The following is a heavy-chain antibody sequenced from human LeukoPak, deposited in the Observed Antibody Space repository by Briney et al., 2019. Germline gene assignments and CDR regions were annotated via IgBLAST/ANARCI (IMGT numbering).Heavy chain of an antibody. J-gene: IGHJ6*03. V-gene: IGHV3-48*01. Sequence: GGSLRLSCAASGFTFSSYSMNWVRQAPGKGLEWVSYISSSSSTIYYADSVKGRFTISRDNAKNSLYLQMNSLRAEDTAVYYCARDDLNRQLLYYYYYMDVWGKGTTVTVSS. D-gene: IGHD2-2*01. CDR2: ISSSSSTI. CDR1: GFTFSSYS. CDR3: ARDDLNRQLLYYYYYMDV.